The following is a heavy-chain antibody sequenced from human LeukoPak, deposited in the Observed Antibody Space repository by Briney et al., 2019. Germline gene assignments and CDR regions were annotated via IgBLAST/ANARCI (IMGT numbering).Heavy chain of an antibody. Sequence: GETLKIYCQGSGYSFTTYWIGWVRQMPGKGLEWMGNIYPGDSNAIYSPSFQGQVTISVDKSINTAYLQWGSLKASDTAMYYCARRDSSALFDYWGQGSLVTVSS. CDR2: IYPGDSNA. CDR1: GYSFTTYW. D-gene: IGHD6-19*01. CDR3: ARRDSSALFDY. V-gene: IGHV5-51*01. J-gene: IGHJ4*02.